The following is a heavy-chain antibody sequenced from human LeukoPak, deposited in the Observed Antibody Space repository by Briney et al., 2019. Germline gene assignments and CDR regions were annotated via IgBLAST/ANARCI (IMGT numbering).Heavy chain of an antibody. CDR1: GFTLSSFG. V-gene: IGHV3-33*01. J-gene: IGHJ4*02. CDR2: IWYDGSKK. Sequence: HPGRSLTLSCATSGFTLSSFGMHWVRQAPGKGLEWVALIWYDGSKKYYADSVKGRFTISRDNAKNKVYLQMNSLRVEDTAVYYCAREMGGSSWFPPLDHWGQGTLVTVSS. CDR3: AREMGGSSWFPPLDH. D-gene: IGHD6-13*01.